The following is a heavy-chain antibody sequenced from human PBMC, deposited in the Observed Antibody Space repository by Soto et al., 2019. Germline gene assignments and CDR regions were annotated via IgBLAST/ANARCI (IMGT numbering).Heavy chain of an antibody. CDR2: IYPGDSDT. CDR1: GHSFTNYW. CDR3: AGLQDYDIMAGLKFFQH. J-gene: IGHJ1*01. V-gene: IGHV5-51*01. D-gene: IGHD3-16*01. Sequence: PGESLKISCKGSGHSFTNYWIAWVRQMPGKGLEWMGIIYPGDSDTRYNPSFQGQVTISADKSINTAYLHWSSLKTSDTAMYYCAGLQDYDIMAGLKFFQHWGQGTLVTVSS.